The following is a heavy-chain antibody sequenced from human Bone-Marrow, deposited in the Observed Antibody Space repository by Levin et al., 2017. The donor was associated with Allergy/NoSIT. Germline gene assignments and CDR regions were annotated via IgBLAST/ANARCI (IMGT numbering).Heavy chain of an antibody. CDR3: ARDWGAVAGSGSPY. Sequence: GESLKISCKASGYTFTSYGISWVRQAPGQGLEWMGWINTYNGDTNYAQKLQGRVTMTTDTSTSTAYMELRSLRSDDTAVYYCARDWGAVAGSGSPYWGQGTLVTVSS. CDR1: GYTFTSYG. D-gene: IGHD6-19*01. J-gene: IGHJ4*02. V-gene: IGHV1-18*01. CDR2: INTYNGDT.